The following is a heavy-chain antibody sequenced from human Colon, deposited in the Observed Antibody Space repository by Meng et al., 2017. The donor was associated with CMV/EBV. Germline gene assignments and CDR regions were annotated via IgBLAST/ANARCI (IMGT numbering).Heavy chain of an antibody. CDR3: VYGGFFFNY. Sequence: GGSLRLSCAGSGFSFRTYAMSWVRQAPGKGLEWVSVIYTGGSTTYHAASVKGRFTISRDDPTNTLYLQLNSLRAEDTAVYYCVYGGFFFNYWGQGTLVTVSS. CDR2: IYTGGSTT. D-gene: IGHD4-23*01. J-gene: IGHJ4*02. CDR1: GFSFRTYA. V-gene: IGHV3-23*03.